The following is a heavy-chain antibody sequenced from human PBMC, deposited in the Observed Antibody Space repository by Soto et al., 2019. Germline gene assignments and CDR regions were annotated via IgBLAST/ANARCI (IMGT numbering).Heavy chain of an antibody. Sequence: QVQLVQSGAEVKKPGASVKVSCKASGYTFTTNDIDWVRQASGQGLEWMGWMKPSTGDSGADPEFQGRFTMIRDTATSTASMELSSLRSEDTAVYYCTRGGPAAGFDLWGQGNLVTVSS. J-gene: IGHJ4*02. V-gene: IGHV1-8*01. D-gene: IGHD6-13*01. CDR3: TRGGPAAGFDL. CDR2: MKPSTGDS. CDR1: GYTFTTND.